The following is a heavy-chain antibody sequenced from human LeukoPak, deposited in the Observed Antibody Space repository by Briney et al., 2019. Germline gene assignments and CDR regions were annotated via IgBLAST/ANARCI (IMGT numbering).Heavy chain of an antibody. J-gene: IGHJ1*01. Sequence: ASVKVSCKASGNTFIGYWIHWVRQAPGQGLEWMGRINPNSGGTNYAQKFQGRVTMTRDTSISTAYMELSRLRSDDTAVYYCARGGQDIVVVPAAIPVAYFQHWGQGTLVTVSS. D-gene: IGHD2-2*01. CDR1: GNTFIGYW. V-gene: IGHV1-2*06. CDR3: ARGGQDIVVVPAAIPVAYFQH. CDR2: INPNSGGT.